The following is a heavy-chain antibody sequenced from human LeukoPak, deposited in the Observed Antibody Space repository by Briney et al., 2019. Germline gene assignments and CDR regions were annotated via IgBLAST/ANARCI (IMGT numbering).Heavy chain of an antibody. CDR1: GFTFSSYS. Sequence: GGSLRLSCAASGFTFSSYSMNWVRQAPGKGLEWVSYISSSSSYIYYADSVKGRFTISRDNAKNSLYLQMNSLRAEDTAVYYCARVGRRYYDSSGYPSDYWGQGTLVTVSS. V-gene: IGHV3-21*05. CDR2: ISSSSSYI. J-gene: IGHJ4*02. D-gene: IGHD3-22*01. CDR3: ARVGRRYYDSSGYPSDY.